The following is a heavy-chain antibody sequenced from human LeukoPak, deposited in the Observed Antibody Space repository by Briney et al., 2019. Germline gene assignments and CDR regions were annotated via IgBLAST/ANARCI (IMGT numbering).Heavy chain of an antibody. Sequence: ASVKVSCKASGYTFTSYAMNWVRQAPGQGLEWMGWINTNTGNPTYAQGFTGRFVFSLDTSVSTAYLQISSLKAEDTAVYYCAKVVQPLLRLSDFDYWGQGTLVTVSS. CDR3: AKVVQPLLRLSDFDY. J-gene: IGHJ4*02. D-gene: IGHD2-21*02. CDR1: GYTFTSYA. V-gene: IGHV7-4-1*02. CDR2: INTNTGNP.